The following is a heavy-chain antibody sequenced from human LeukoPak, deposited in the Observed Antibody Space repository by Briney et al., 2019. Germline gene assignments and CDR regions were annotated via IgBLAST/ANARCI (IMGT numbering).Heavy chain of an antibody. CDR1: GGSISSSSYY. V-gene: IGHV4-39*01. CDR2: IYYSGST. D-gene: IGHD3-3*01. CDR3: AKVRITIFGVVMGYFDY. Sequence: SETLSLTCTVSGGSISSSSYYWGWIRQPPGKGLEWIGSIYYSGSTYYNPSLKSQVTISVDTSKNQFSLKLSSVTAADTAVYYCAKVRITIFGVVMGYFDYWGQGTLVTVSS. J-gene: IGHJ4*02.